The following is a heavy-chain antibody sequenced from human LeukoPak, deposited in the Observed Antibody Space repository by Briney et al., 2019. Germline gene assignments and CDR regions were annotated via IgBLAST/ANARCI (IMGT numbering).Heavy chain of an antibody. Sequence: GGSLRLSCAASGFTFDDYAMHWVRQAPGKGLEWVSGISWNSGSIGYADSVKGRFTISRDNAKNSLYLQMNSLRAEDTAVYYCARGTGRGYSYGYYGAFDIWGQGTMVTVSS. V-gene: IGHV3-9*01. CDR3: ARGTGRGYSYGYYGAFDI. J-gene: IGHJ3*02. D-gene: IGHD5-18*01. CDR1: GFTFDDYA. CDR2: ISWNSGSI.